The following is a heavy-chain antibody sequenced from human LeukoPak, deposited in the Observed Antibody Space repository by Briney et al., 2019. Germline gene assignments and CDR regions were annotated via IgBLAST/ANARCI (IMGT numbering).Heavy chain of an antibody. D-gene: IGHD2-21*02. CDR1: GYTLTELS. Sequence: ASVKVSCKVSGYTLTELSMHWVRQAPGKGLEWMGGFDPEDGETIYAQKFQGRVTMTRDTSTSTVYMELSSLRSEDTAVYYCASPGGDAVYGMDVWGKGTTVTVSS. CDR2: FDPEDGET. CDR3: ASPGGDAVYGMDV. J-gene: IGHJ6*04. V-gene: IGHV1-24*01.